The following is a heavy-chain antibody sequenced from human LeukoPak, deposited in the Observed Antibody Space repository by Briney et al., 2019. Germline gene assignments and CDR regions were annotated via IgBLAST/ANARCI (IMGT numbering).Heavy chain of an antibody. D-gene: IGHD3-3*01. J-gene: IGHJ4*02. CDR1: GGTFSSYA. Sequence: SVKVSCKASGGTFSSYAISWVRQAPGQGLEWMGGIIPIFGTANYAQKFQGRVTITADESTSTAYMELSSLRSEDTAVYYCARVLSRFLEWLPFGYWGQGTLVTVSS. CDR3: ARVLSRFLEWLPFGY. CDR2: IIPIFGTA. V-gene: IGHV1-69*13.